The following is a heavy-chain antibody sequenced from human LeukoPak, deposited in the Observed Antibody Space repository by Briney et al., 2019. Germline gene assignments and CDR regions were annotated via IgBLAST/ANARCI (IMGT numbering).Heavy chain of an antibody. D-gene: IGHD2-15*01. V-gene: IGHV3-30*02. J-gene: IGHJ4*02. Sequence: PGGSLRLSCAAAAFTFSSYGMHWVRQAPGKGLEWVAFIRYDGSNKYYADSVKGRFTISRDNSKNTLYLQMNRLRAEDTAVYYCAKDGGISGLPHRYWGQGTLVTVSS. CDR3: AKDGGISGLPHRY. CDR1: AFTFSSYG. CDR2: IRYDGSNK.